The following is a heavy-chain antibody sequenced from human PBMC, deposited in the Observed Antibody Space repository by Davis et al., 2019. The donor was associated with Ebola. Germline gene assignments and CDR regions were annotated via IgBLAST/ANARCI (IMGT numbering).Heavy chain of an antibody. CDR2: ISYDGSNQ. CDR3: AKNTYGSGSYYTGRYYGMDV. V-gene: IGHV3-30*18. D-gene: IGHD3-10*01. CDR1: GFTFSDFD. J-gene: IGHJ6*04. Sequence: GGSLRLSCAASGFTFSDFDMNWVRQAPGKGLEWVAVISYDGSNQYYADSVKGRLTISRDNSGNTLYVEMTSLRAEDTAVYYCAKNTYGSGSYYTGRYYGMDVWGKGTTVTVSS.